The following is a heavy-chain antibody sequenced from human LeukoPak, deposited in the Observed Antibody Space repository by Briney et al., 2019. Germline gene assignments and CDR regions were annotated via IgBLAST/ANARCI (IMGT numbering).Heavy chain of an antibody. J-gene: IGHJ4*02. D-gene: IGHD3-3*01. V-gene: IGHV3-23*01. CDR3: AHTFFDFWSGLY. Sequence: GGSLRLSCAASGLTFSNYAMSWVRQAPGKGLDWVSAISGTGGTAYYADSVKGRFTISRDNSKNTLYLQMNSLRAEDTAVYYCAHTFFDFWSGLYWGQGTLVTVST. CDR1: GLTFSNYA. CDR2: ISGTGGTA.